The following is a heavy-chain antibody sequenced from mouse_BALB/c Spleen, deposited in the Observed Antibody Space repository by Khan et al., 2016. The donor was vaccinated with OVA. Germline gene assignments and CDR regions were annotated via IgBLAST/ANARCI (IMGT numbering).Heavy chain of an antibody. D-gene: IGHD2-3*01. CDR3: ARDGSRYNYAMDY. V-gene: IGHV3-2*02. CDR1: GYSITSDYA. J-gene: IGHJ4*01. Sequence: EVQLQQSGPGLVKPSQSLSLTCTVTGYSITSDYAWNWIRQFPGNKLEWMGYISYSGSINYNPSLKSRISITRDTSKNQFFLQLSSVTIEDTATYYCARDGSRYNYAMDYWGQGTAVTVSS. CDR2: ISYSGSI.